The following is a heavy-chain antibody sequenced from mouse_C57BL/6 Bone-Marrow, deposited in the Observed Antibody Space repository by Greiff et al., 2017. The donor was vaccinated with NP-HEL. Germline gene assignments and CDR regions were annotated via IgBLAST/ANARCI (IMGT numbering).Heavy chain of an antibody. V-gene: IGHV5-6*01. CDR2: ISSGGSYT. D-gene: IGHD3-2*02. CDR3: ARTAHATSYAMDY. J-gene: IGHJ4*01. Sequence: EVKVVESGGDLVKPGGSLKLSCAASGFTFSSYGMSWVRQTPDKRLEWVATISSGGSYTYYPDRVKGRFTISRDNAKNTLYLQMSSLKSEDTAMYYCARTAHATSYAMDYWGQGTSVTVSS. CDR1: GFTFSSYG.